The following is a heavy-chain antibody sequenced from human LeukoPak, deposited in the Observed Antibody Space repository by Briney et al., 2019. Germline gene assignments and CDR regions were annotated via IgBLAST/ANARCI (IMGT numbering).Heavy chain of an antibody. Sequence: GASVQVSCKASEYTSTNYDINWVRQATGQGLEWMGWINPNSGNTGYTQKFQGRVTMTRNTSLSTAYMELTSLKSEDTAVYYCARSLGTYWGKDFLNWFDPWGQGTLVTVSS. J-gene: IGHJ5*02. V-gene: IGHV1-8*01. D-gene: IGHD3-16*01. CDR2: INPNSGNT. CDR3: ARSLGTYWGKDFLNWFDP. CDR1: EYTSTNYD.